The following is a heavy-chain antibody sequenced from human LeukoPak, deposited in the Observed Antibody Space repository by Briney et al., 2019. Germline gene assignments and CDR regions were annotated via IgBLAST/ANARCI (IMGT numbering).Heavy chain of an antibody. J-gene: IGHJ4*02. CDR1: GSTVNTNY. Sequence: GGSLRLSCEVSGSTVNTNYMNWVRQAPGKGLEWVSSISDSSSYTYYADSLKGRFTISRDNAKNSLYLQMNSLRAEDTAVYYCARDKTVADLDYWGQGTLVTVSS. CDR2: ISDSSSYT. D-gene: IGHD6-19*01. CDR3: ARDKTVADLDY. V-gene: IGHV3-21*01.